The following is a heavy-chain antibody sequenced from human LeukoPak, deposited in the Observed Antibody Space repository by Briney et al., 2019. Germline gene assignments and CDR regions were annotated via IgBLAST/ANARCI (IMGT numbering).Heavy chain of an antibody. CDR3: AKAQAYLPYNWFDP. CDR2: ISGSGGST. Sequence: GGSLRLSCAASGFTFSRYAMSWVRQAPGKGLEWVSAISGSGGSTYYADSVKGRFTISRDNSKNTLYLQMNSLRAEDTAVYYCAKAQAYLPYNWFDPWGQGTLVTVSS. V-gene: IGHV3-23*01. J-gene: IGHJ5*02. CDR1: GFTFSRYA.